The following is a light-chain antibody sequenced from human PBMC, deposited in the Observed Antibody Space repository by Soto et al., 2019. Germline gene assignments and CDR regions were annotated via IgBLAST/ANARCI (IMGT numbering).Light chain of an antibody. CDR2: KAS. CDR1: QTISSW. J-gene: IGKJ2*01. V-gene: IGKV1-5*03. CDR3: QQYNNWPPL. Sequence: DIQMTQSPSTLSGSVGDRVTITCRASQTISSWLAWYQQKPGKAPKLLIYKASTLKSGVPSRFSGSGSGTEFTLTISSLQPDDFATYYCQQYNNWPPLFGQGTKLEIK.